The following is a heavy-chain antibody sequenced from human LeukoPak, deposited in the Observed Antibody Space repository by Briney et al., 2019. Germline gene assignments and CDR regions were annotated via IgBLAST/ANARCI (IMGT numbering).Heavy chain of an antibody. CDR3: ARHPTVLGYCSSTSCYTKAFDI. CDR1: GGSISSSSYY. CDR2: IYYSGST. D-gene: IGHD2-2*02. V-gene: IGHV4-39*01. J-gene: IGHJ3*02. Sequence: PSETLSLTCTVSGGSISSSSYYWGWIRQPPGKGLEWIGSIYYSGSTYYNPSLKSRVTISVDTSKNQFSLKLSSVTAADTAVYYCARHPTVLGYCSSTSCYTKAFDIWGQGTMVTVSS.